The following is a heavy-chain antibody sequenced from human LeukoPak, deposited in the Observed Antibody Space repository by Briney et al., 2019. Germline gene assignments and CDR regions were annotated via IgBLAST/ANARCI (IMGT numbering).Heavy chain of an antibody. Sequence: GGSLRLSCAASGFTFSNYGMNWVRQAPGKGLEWVSGIGVGGTTYYADSVKGRFTISRDTSKNTPYLQMNNLRGEDTAVYYCARAQGYYDCWGQGTLVAVSS. V-gene: IGHV3-23*01. CDR2: IGVGGTT. CDR3: ARAQGYYDC. D-gene: IGHD3-22*01. CDR1: GFTFSNYG. J-gene: IGHJ4*02.